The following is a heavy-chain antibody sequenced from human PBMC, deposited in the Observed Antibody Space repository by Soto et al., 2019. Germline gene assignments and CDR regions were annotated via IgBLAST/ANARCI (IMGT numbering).Heavy chain of an antibody. CDR2: IYWNYDK. V-gene: IGHV2-5*01. J-gene: IGHJ4*02. Sequence: QITLKESGPTLVKPTQTLTLTCTFSGFSLSTSGVGVGWIRQPPGKALEWLALIYWNYDKRYSPSLKSRLTSTQDTSKNQVVLIMTNMDPVDTATDCCALGYYGDSSGRNFDYWGQGTLGTVSS. CDR1: GFSLSTSGVG. CDR3: ALGYYGDSSGRNFDY. D-gene: IGHD3-22*01.